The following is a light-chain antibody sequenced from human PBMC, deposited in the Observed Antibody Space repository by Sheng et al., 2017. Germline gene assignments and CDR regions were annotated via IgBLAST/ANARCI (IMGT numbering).Light chain of an antibody. J-gene: IGKJ5*01. CDR1: QAISNY. CDR2: AAS. Sequence: TQLTQSPSSLSASVGDRVTITCRASQAISNYLAWYQQKPGKAPNLLIYAASTLQTGVPSRFTGSGSGTDFTLTISGLQPEXFATYYCQQVNSYPITFGQGTQLEIK. V-gene: IGKV1-9*01. CDR3: QQVNSYPIT.